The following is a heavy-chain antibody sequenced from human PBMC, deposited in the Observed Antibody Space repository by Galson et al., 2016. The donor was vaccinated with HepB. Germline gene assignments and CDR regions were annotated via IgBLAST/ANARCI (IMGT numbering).Heavy chain of an antibody. CDR3: SRGTSTVTTRTWYFDL. CDR2: IYHSGST. CDR1: GGSISSSNW. J-gene: IGHJ2*01. Sequence: SETLSLTCAVSGGSISSSNWWNWVRQPPGKGLEWIGEIYHSGSTNYNPSLKSRVTISVDKSKNQFSLKLSSVTAADTAVYYCSRGTSTVTTRTWYFDLWGRGTLVTVSS. D-gene: IGHD4-11*01. V-gene: IGHV4-4*02.